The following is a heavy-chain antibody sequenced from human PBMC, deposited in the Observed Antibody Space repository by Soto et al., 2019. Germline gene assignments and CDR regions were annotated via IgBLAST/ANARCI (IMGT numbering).Heavy chain of an antibody. J-gene: IGHJ6*02. D-gene: IGHD2-8*01. V-gene: IGHV3-9*01. CDR1: GFIFDDYG. CDR2: ISWNSGSL. Sequence: GGSLRLSCAASGFIFDDYGMHWVRQAPGKGLEWVSGISWNSGSLAYAGSVKGRFAISRDNAKNSLYLQMNSLRAEDTALYYCARNTKRYFYYGMDVWGQGTTVTVSS. CDR3: ARNTKRYFYYGMDV.